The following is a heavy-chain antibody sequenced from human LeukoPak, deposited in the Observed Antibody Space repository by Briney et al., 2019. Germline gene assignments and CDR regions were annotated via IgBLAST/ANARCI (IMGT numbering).Heavy chain of an antibody. Sequence: PSETLSLTCTISGGSISSGDYYWSWIRQPPGKGLEWIWYIYYSGSTYYNPSLKSRVTISVDTSKNQFSLKLSSVTAADTAVYYCARQKMYYYDSSGYYYDYWGQGTLVTVSS. CDR1: GGSISSGDYY. CDR2: IYYSGST. J-gene: IGHJ4*02. D-gene: IGHD3-22*01. V-gene: IGHV4-30-4*01. CDR3: ARQKMYYYDSSGYYYDY.